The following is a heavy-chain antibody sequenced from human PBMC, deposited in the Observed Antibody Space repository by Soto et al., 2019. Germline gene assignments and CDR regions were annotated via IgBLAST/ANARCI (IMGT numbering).Heavy chain of an antibody. CDR1: GYTFSSYE. Sequence: GSLRLSCAASGYTFSSYEMYWVRQAPGKGLEWLSYISSSGSTIHYADSVKGRFTISRDNAKKSLYLQMDSLRADDTAIYYCASRVVIRYWYGGMDVWGQGTTVTVSS. J-gene: IGHJ6*02. CDR3: ASRVVIRYWYGGMDV. CDR2: ISSSGSTI. V-gene: IGHV3-48*03. D-gene: IGHD3-3*01.